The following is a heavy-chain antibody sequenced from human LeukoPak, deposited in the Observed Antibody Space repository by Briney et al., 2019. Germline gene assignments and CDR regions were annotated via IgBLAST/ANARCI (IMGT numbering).Heavy chain of an antibody. V-gene: IGHV3-7*01. J-gene: IGHJ3*02. CDR2: IKQDGSEK. CDR3: ARYYSGRRSAAFDI. CDR1: GFTFSSYW. Sequence: GGSLRLSCAASGFTFSSYWMSWVRQAPGKGLEWVANIKQDGSEKYYVDSVKGRFTISRDNAKNSLYLQMNSLRAEDTAVYYCARYYSGRRSAAFDIWGQGTMVTVSS. D-gene: IGHD1-26*01.